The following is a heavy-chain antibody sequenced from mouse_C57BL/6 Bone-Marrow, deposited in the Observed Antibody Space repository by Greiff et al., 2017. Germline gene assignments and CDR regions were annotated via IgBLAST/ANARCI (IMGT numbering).Heavy chain of an antibody. Sequence: VQLQQSEAELVRPGASVTLSCKASGYTFTDYEMHWVKQTPVHGLEWIGAIDPETGGTAYNQKFKGKAILTADKSSSTAYMELRSLTSEDSAVYYCTGDSLYYYAMDYWGQGTSVTVSS. J-gene: IGHJ4*01. CDR3: TGDSLYYYAMDY. CDR1: GYTFTDYE. V-gene: IGHV1-15*01. CDR2: IDPETGGT.